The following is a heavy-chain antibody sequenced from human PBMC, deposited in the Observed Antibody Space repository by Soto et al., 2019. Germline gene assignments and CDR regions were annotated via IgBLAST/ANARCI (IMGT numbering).Heavy chain of an antibody. V-gene: IGHV3-49*04. D-gene: IGHD2-2*01. CDR1: GFTFGDYA. Sequence: EVQLVESGGGLVQPGRSLRLSCTASGFTFGDYAMSWVRQAPGKGLEWVGFIRSKAYGGTTEYAASVKGRFTISRDDSKSIAYLQMNSLKTEDTAVYYCTRDPVVPAAMVVSRYYYGMDVWGQGTTVTVSS. J-gene: IGHJ6*02. CDR2: IRSKAYGGTT. CDR3: TRDPVVPAAMVVSRYYYGMDV.